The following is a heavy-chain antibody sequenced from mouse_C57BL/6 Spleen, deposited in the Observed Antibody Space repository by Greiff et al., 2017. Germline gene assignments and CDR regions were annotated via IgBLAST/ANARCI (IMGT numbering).Heavy chain of an antibody. V-gene: IGHV5-6*01. J-gene: IGHJ2*01. CDR2: ISSGGSYT. CDR1: GFTFSSYG. CDR3: ARLTTVVGGYFDY. D-gene: IGHD1-1*01. Sequence: EVQGVESGGDLVKPGGSLKLSCAASGFTFSSYGMSWVRQTPDKRLEWVATISSGGSYTYYPDSVKGRFTISKDNAKNTLYLQMSSLKSEDTAMYYCARLTTVVGGYFDYWGQGTTLTVSS.